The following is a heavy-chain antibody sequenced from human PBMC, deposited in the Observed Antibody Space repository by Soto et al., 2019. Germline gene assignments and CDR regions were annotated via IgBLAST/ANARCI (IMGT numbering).Heavy chain of an antibody. D-gene: IGHD2-15*01. Sequence: GGSLRLSCAASGFTFSDYYMSWIRQAPGKGLEWVSYISSSGSTIYYADSVKDRFTISRDNAKNSLYLQMNSLRAEDTAVYYCARDRGYCSGGSCPPHYYMDVWGKGTTVTVSS. J-gene: IGHJ6*03. CDR3: ARDRGYCSGGSCPPHYYMDV. CDR2: ISSSGSTI. CDR1: GFTFSDYY. V-gene: IGHV3-11*01.